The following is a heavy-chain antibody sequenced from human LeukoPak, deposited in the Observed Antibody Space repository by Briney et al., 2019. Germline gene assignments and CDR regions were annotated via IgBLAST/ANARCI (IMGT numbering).Heavy chain of an antibody. Sequence: PSETLSLTCTVSGGSISSYYWSWIRRPPGKGLEWIGYIYYSGSTNYNPSLKSRVTISVDTSKNQFSLKLSSVTAADTAVYYCAREGGGRWFVETPDYMDVWGKGTTVTVSS. CDR2: IYYSGST. J-gene: IGHJ6*03. V-gene: IGHV4-59*01. CDR1: GGSISSYY. D-gene: IGHD3-10*01. CDR3: AREGGGRWFVETPDYMDV.